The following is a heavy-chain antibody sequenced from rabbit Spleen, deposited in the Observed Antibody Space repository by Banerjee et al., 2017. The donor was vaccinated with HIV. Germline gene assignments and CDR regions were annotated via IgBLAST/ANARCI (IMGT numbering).Heavy chain of an antibody. Sequence: QQQLEESGGDLVKPEGSLTLTCTASGFSFSSHLYMCWVRQAPGKGLELIACIYGATGSSAWYANWAKGRFTISKTSSTTVTLQMTSLTVADTATYWCARDDGSGHYIDGYFNLWGPGTLVTVS. CDR2: IYGATGSSA. J-gene: IGHJ4*01. CDR3: ARDDGSGHYIDGYFNL. V-gene: IGHV1S45*01. D-gene: IGHD1-1*01. CDR1: GFSFSSHLY.